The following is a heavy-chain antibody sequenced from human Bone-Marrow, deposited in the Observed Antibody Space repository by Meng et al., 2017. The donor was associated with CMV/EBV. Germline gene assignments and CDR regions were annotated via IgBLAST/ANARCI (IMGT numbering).Heavy chain of an antibody. CDR3: ARALGVVVPAARWDY. V-gene: IGHV1-2*02. D-gene: IGHD2-2*01. CDR2: INPNSGGT. CDR1: GYTFTGYY. J-gene: IGHJ4*02. Sequence: ASVKVSCKASGYTFTGYYMHWVRQAPGQGLEWMGWINPNSGGTNYAQKLQGRVTMTTDTSTSTAYMELRSLRSDDTAVYYCARALGVVVPAARWDYWGQGTLVTVSS.